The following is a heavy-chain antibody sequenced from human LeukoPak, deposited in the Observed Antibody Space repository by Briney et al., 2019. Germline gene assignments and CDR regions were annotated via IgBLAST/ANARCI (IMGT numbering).Heavy chain of an antibody. D-gene: IGHD3-9*01. Sequence: SETLSLTCTVSGGSISSVSYYWSWLRESAGKGLEWLGRIYTSGDTEYNPSLMGRVTVSVDMSRNQFSLKLSSVTAADTAVYYCARGGDYDILTGYYANFDYWGQGTLVTVSS. CDR2: IYTSGDT. V-gene: IGHV4-61*02. CDR1: GGSISSVSYY. J-gene: IGHJ4*02. CDR3: ARGGDYDILTGYYANFDY.